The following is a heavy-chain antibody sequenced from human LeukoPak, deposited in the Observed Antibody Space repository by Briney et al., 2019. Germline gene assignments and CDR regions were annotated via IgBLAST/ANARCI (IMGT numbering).Heavy chain of an antibody. CDR3: ARFGIAAAPAY. CDR2: IYYSGST. D-gene: IGHD6-25*01. CDR1: GGSISSSSYY. J-gene: IGHJ4*02. V-gene: IGHV4-39*07. Sequence: SETLSLTCTVSGGSISSSSYYWGWIRQPPGKGLEWIGSIYYSGSTYYNPSLKSRVTISVDTSKNQFSLKLSSVTAADTAVYYCARFGIAAAPAYWGQGTLVTVSS.